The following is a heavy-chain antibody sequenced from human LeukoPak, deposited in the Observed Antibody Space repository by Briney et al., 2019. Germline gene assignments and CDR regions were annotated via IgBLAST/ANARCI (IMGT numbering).Heavy chain of an antibody. J-gene: IGHJ4*02. D-gene: IGHD5-24*01. CDR3: ARDQFWHI. CDR1: GFTFSSYA. CDR2: ISDNGGST. V-gene: IGHV3-23*01. Sequence: GGSLRLSCATSGFTFSSYAMSWVRQAPGKGLEWVSAISDNGGSTYYADSVKGRFTISRDNSKNTLYLQMNSLRAEDTAVYYCARDQFWHIWGQGTLVTVSS.